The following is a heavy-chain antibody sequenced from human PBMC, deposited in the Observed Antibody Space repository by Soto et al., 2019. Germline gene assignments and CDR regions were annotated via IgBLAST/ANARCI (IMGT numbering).Heavy chain of an antibody. CDR1: GGSISSYY. CDR3: ARGRNSYSGYDLNWFDP. D-gene: IGHD5-12*01. J-gene: IGHJ5*02. Sequence: SETLSLTCTVSGGSISSYYWSWIRQPPGKGLEWIGYIYYSGSTNYNPSLKSRVTISVDTSKNQFSLKLSSVTAADTAVYYCARGRNSYSGYDLNWFDPWGQGTLVTVSS. CDR2: IYYSGST. V-gene: IGHV4-59*01.